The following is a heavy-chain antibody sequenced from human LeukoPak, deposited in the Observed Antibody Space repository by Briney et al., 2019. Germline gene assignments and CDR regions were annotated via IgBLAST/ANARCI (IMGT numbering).Heavy chain of an antibody. CDR3: ARLAIQLWLPNWFDP. CDR2: IYYSGST. Sequence: SETLSLTCTVSGGSISSSSYYWGWIRQPPGKGLEWIGSIYYSGSTYYNPSLKSRVTISVDTSKNQFSLKLSSVTAADTAVYYCARLAIQLWLPNWFDPWGQGTLVTVSS. V-gene: IGHV4-39*01. J-gene: IGHJ5*02. D-gene: IGHD5-18*01. CDR1: GGSISSSSYY.